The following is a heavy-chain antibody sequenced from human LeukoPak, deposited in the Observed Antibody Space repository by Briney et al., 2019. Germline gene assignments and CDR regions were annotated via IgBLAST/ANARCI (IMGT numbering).Heavy chain of an antibody. CDR3: AKVDYYDSSGYPAGLDY. CDR1: GFTFSSYW. V-gene: IGHV3-23*01. CDR2: ISGSGGST. J-gene: IGHJ4*02. Sequence: GGSLRLSCAASGFTFSSYWMSWVRQAPGKGLEWVSAISGSGGSTYYADSVKGRFTISRDNSKNTLYLQMNSLRAEDTAVYYCAKVDYYDSSGYPAGLDYWGQGTLVTVSS. D-gene: IGHD3-22*01.